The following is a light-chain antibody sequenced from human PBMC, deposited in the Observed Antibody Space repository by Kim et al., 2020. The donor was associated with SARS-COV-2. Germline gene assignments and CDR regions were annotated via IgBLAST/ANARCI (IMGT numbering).Light chain of an antibody. CDR2: KDT. V-gene: IGLV3-27*01. CDR1: VLANKF. J-gene: IGLJ2*01. Sequence: SYELTQPSSVSVSPGQTARITCSGDVLANKFARWFQQKSGQAPVVVIYKDTERPSEIPERFSGSSSGTTVTLTISGARFEDEADYYCYSAADNSVIFGGGTKLTVL. CDR3: YSAADNSVI.